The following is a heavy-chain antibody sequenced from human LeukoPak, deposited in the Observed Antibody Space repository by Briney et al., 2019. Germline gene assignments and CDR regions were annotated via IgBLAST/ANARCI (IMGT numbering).Heavy chain of an antibody. CDR2: IYYSGST. CDR3: ARDGRTTPGGFDY. CDR1: GGSISSGGSY. V-gene: IGHV4-31*03. Sequence: PSETLSLTCTVSGGSISSGGSYWRWIRQHPGKGLEWIWYIYYSGSTYYNPSLKSRVTISVDTSKNQFSLKLSSVTAADTAVYYCARDGRTTPGGFDYWGQGTLVTVSS. D-gene: IGHD2/OR15-2a*01. J-gene: IGHJ4*02.